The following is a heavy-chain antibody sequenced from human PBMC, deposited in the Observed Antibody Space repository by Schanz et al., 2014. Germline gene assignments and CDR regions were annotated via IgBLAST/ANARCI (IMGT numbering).Heavy chain of an antibody. D-gene: IGHD2-15*01. Sequence: VHLLESGGGLVQPGGSLRLSCAASGFTFSNYAMHWVRQAPGKGLEWVAFISYDGSNKYYADSVKGRFTISRDNSKNTLYLQMNSLRAEDTAVYYCARDYSYCNGRNRYNTFDIWGQGTMVTVSS. CDR2: ISYDGSNK. CDR1: GFTFSNYA. V-gene: IGHV3-30-3*01. J-gene: IGHJ3*02. CDR3: ARDYSYCNGRNRYNTFDI.